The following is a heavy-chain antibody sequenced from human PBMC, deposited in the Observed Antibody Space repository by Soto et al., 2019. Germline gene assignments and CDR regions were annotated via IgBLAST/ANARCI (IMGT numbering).Heavy chain of an antibody. J-gene: IGHJ4*02. CDR1: GFTFSSYA. V-gene: IGHV3-23*01. CDR2: ISGRGGST. CDR3: AKGILDNYSEGFDY. D-gene: IGHD2-21*01. Sequence: EVQLLESGGGLVQPGGSLRLSCAASGFTFSSYAMSWVRQAPGKGLEWVSAISGRGGSTYYADSVKGRFTISRDNSKNTLYLQMNSLRSEDTAVYYCAKGILDNYSEGFDYWGQGTLVTVSS.